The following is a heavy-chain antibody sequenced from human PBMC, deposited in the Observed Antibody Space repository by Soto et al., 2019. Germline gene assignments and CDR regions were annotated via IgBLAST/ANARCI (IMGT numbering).Heavy chain of an antibody. V-gene: IGHV1-24*01. CDR3: ATRWEGLTGYYLFYY. D-gene: IGHD3-9*01. CDR2: FDPEDGET. Sequence: ASVKVSCKVSGYTLTELSMHWVRQAPVKGLEWMGGFDPEDGETIYAQKFQGRVTMTEDTSTDTAYMELSSLRSEDTAVYYCATRWEGLTGYYLFYYWGQGTLVTVSS. CDR1: GYTLTELS. J-gene: IGHJ4*02.